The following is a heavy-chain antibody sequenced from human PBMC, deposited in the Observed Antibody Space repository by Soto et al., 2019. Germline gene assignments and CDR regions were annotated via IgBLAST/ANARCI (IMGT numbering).Heavy chain of an antibody. CDR2: IIPILGIT. CDR1: GGTSSSYT. D-gene: IGHD6-6*01. V-gene: IGHV1-69*02. J-gene: IGHJ4*02. CDR3: ARVQSIAARPRTFDY. Sequence: SVKVSCKASGGTSSSYTISWVRQAPGQGLEWMGRIIPILGITNYAQKFQGRVTMTTDKSTSTAYMELRSLRSDDTAVYYCARVQSIAARPRTFDYWGQGTLVTVSS.